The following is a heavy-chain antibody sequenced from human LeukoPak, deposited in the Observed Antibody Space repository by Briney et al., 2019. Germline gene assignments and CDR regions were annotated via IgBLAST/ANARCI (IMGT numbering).Heavy chain of an antibody. D-gene: IGHD6-13*01. CDR1: GYTFTSYI. Sequence: GASVKVSCKASGYTFTSYIIHWVRQAPGQRLEWMGWINAANENTKYSQKFQGRVTITRDTSANTVYMELSSLRSEDTAVYYCARESVSLWYKSSGGDRLDPWGQGTLVTVSS. CDR3: ARESVSLWYKSSGGDRLDP. CDR2: INAANENT. J-gene: IGHJ5*02. V-gene: IGHV1-3*01.